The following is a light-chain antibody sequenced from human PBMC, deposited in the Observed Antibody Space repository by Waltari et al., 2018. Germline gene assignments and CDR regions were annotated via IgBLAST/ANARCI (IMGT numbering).Light chain of an antibody. CDR2: RGD. Sequence: QSVLTQPPSASGTPGQGVTISCSGGASNIGNNVVNWYQQVPGKAPKLLIYRGDGRPAGFPDRFSGSKSGTSASLAISGLQSEDEADYYCAAWDDSLNGRWVFGGGTKVTVL. CDR3: AAWDDSLNGRWV. CDR1: ASNIGNNV. V-gene: IGLV1-44*01. J-gene: IGLJ3*02.